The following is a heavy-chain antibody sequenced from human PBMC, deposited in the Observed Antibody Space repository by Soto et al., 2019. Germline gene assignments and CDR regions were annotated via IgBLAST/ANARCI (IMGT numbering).Heavy chain of an antibody. D-gene: IGHD2-15*01. CDR3: ARVATYCSGGSCLPAYFDY. Sequence: PSETLSLTCAVSGYSISSGYYWGWIRQPPGKGPEWIGSIYHSGSTYYNPSLKSRVTISVDTSKNQFSLKLSSVTAADTAVYYCARVATYCSGGSCLPAYFDYWGQGTLVTVPS. V-gene: IGHV4-38-2*01. CDR1: GYSISSGYY. CDR2: IYHSGST. J-gene: IGHJ4*02.